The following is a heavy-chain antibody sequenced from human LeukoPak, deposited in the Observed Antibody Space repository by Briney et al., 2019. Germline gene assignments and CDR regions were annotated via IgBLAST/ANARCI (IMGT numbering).Heavy chain of an antibody. Sequence: GESLKISCKASGYNFNNYWIGWVRQMPGKGLEWMGIIWPGDSNTKYSPSLQGQVTISADRSINTASLQWSSLKASDTAMYYCASLEYSYGQGDYWGQGTLVTVSS. J-gene: IGHJ4*02. CDR3: ASLEYSYGQGDY. V-gene: IGHV5-51*01. D-gene: IGHD5-18*01. CDR1: GYNFNNYW. CDR2: IWPGDSNT.